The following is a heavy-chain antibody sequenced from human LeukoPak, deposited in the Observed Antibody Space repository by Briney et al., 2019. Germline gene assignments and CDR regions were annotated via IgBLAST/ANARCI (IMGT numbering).Heavy chain of an antibody. CDR2: MNPNSGNT. V-gene: IGHV1-8*03. CDR1: GYTFTSYD. D-gene: IGHD6-6*01. J-gene: IGHJ6*03. CDR3: ARGQKSIAARPGRGYYYYYMDV. Sequence: GASVKVSCKASGYTFTSYDINWVRQATGQGLEWMGWMNPNSGNTGYTQKFQGRVTITRNTSISTAYMELSSLRSEDTAVYYCARGQKSIAARPGRGYYYYYMDVWGKGTTVTVSS.